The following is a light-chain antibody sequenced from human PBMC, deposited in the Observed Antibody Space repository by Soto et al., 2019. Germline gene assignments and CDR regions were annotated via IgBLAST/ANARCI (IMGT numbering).Light chain of an antibody. J-gene: IGKJ1*01. V-gene: IGKV3-11*01. CDR2: DAS. CDR1: QSVSSY. Sequence: EIVLTQSPATLSLSPGERATLSFRASQSVSSYLAWYQQKPGQAPRLLIYDASNRATGIPARFSGSGSGTDSTLTIGSLEPEDFAVYYCQQRSNWWTSGQGTKVEIK. CDR3: QQRSNWWT.